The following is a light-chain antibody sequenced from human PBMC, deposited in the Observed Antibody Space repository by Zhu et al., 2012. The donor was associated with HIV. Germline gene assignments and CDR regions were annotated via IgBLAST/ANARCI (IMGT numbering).Light chain of an antibody. CDR3: QQYATPPRT. CDR2: GAS. CDR1: QSVSSSY. V-gene: IGKV3-20*01. Sequence: EIVLTQSPGTLSLSPGERATLSCRASQSVSSSYLAWYQQKPGQAPRLLVYGASSRATGIPDRFSGSGSGTDFTLTISRLEPEDSALYYCQQYATPPRTFGQGTRVEFK. J-gene: IGKJ1*01.